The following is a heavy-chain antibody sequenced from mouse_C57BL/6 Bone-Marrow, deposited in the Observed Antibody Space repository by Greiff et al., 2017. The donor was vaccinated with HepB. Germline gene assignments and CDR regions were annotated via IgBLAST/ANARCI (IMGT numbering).Heavy chain of an antibody. CDR3: TVLYSNSFAY. D-gene: IGHD2-5*01. J-gene: IGHJ3*01. Sequence: EVQVVESGGGLVQPGGSMKLSCVASGFTFSNYWMNWVRQSPEKGLEWVAQIRLKSDNYATHYAESVKGRFTISRDDSKSSVYLQMNNLRAEDTGIYYCTVLYSNSFAYWGQGTLVTVSA. CDR1: GFTFSNYW. CDR2: IRLKSDNYAT. V-gene: IGHV6-3*01.